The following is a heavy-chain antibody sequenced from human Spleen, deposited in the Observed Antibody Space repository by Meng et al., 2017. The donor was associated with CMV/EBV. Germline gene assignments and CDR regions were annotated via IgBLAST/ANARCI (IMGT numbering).Heavy chain of an antibody. J-gene: IGHJ4*02. CDR2: INHSGIT. CDR3: ARGSMQLELAFDY. Sequence: SETLSLTCAVYGGSFAGFYWTWIRQPPGKGLEWIGAINHSGITNYNPSLKSRLTISVDTSKNQFSLRLSSVTAADTAVYYCARGSMQLELAFDYWGQGTLVTVSS. CDR1: GGSFAGFY. D-gene: IGHD1-1*01. V-gene: IGHV4-34*01.